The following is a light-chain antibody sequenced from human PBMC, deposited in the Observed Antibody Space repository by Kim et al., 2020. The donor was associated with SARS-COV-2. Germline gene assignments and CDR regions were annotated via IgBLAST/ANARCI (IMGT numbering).Light chain of an antibody. V-gene: IGKV4-1*01. CDR1: QSVLYNSNNRNY. CDR2: WAS. CDR3: PQYDTIPLT. J-gene: IGKJ4*01. Sequence: ATINCKSSQSVLYNSNNRNYLAWFQQKPGQPPKLLIYWASTRESGVPDRFSGSGSGTDFTLTISSLQAEDAAIYYCPQYDTIPLTFGGGTKVDI.